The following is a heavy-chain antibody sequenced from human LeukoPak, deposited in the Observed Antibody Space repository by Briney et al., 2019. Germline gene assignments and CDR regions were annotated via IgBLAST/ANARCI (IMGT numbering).Heavy chain of an antibody. CDR2: ISSDGSNK. D-gene: IGHD1-26*01. Sequence: GGSLRLSCAASGFIFSSSAMHWVRQAPGKGLEWVAIISSDGSNKYYADSVKGRFTISRDNSKNTMYIQMDSLRAEDTAVYYCARGRVYSRKPFGNWDQGTLVTVSS. CDR3: ARGRVYSRKPFGN. CDR1: GFIFSSSA. V-gene: IGHV3-30*04. J-gene: IGHJ4*02.